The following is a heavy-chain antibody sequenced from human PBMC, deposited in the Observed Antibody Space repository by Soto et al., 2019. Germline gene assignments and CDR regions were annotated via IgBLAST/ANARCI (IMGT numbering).Heavy chain of an antibody. J-gene: IGHJ6*02. V-gene: IGHV1-69*12. CDR3: ARGLVKTRGPVLHYYGMDV. CDR1: GGTFSSYA. D-gene: IGHD2-8*02. Sequence: QVQLVQSGAEVKKPGSSVKVSCKASGGTFSSYAISWVRQAPGQGLEWMGGIIPIFGTANYAQKFQGRVTITADESTSTAYMELGSLRSEDTAVYYCARGLVKTRGPVLHYYGMDVWGQGTTVTVSS. CDR2: IIPIFGTA.